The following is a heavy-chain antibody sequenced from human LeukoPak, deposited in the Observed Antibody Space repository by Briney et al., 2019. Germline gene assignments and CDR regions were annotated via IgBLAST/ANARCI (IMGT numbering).Heavy chain of an antibody. J-gene: IGHJ5*02. CDR1: GYTFTSYG. CDR2: ISAYNGNT. Sequence: GASVKVSCKASGYTFTSYGISWVRQAPGQGLEWMGWISAYNGNTNYAQKLQGRVTMTTDTSTSTAYMELRSLRSDDTAVYYCARDLITGTYYYGSGNDPWGQGTLVTVSS. CDR3: ARDLITGTYYYGSGNDP. D-gene: IGHD3-10*01. V-gene: IGHV1-18*01.